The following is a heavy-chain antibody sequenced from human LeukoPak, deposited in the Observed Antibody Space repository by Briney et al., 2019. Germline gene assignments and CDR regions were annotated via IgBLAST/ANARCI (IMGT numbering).Heavy chain of an antibody. CDR1: GGSISSSSYY. CDR3: ARARGYCSSTSCYAADRGFDY. V-gene: IGHV4-39*07. Sequence: SETLSLTCTVSGGSISSSSYYWGWIRQPPGKGLEWIGSIYYSGSTYYNPSLKSRVTISVDTSKNQFSLKLSSVTAADTAVYYCARARGYCSSTSCYAADRGFDYWGQGTLVTVSS. D-gene: IGHD2-2*01. CDR2: IYYSGST. J-gene: IGHJ4*02.